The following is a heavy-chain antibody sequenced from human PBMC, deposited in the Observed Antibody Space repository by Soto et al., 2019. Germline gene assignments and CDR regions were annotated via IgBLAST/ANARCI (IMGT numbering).Heavy chain of an antibody. CDR1: GGTFSSYT. CDR2: IIPILGIA. D-gene: IGHD3-22*01. V-gene: IGHV1-69*02. J-gene: IGHJ4*01. CDR3: ATDYYDSSGYYYRMDY. Sequence: QVQLVQSGAEVKKPGSSVKVSCKASGGTFSSYTISWVRQAPGQGLEWMGRIIPILGIANYAQKFQGRVTITADKSTSTAYMELSSLRSEDTAVYYCATDYYDSSGYYYRMDYWGHGTLVTVSS.